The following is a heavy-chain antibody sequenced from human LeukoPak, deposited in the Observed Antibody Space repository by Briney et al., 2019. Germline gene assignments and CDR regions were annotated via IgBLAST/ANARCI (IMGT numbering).Heavy chain of an antibody. Sequence: GGSLRLSCAASGFTFSSYAMHWVRQAPGKGLEWVAIISYDGSNKYYADSVKGRFTISRDNSKNTLYLQLNSLRAEDTAVYYCARGPKPRPELSYYYDSSGYYYGAFDIWGQGTMVTVSS. CDR2: ISYDGSNK. D-gene: IGHD3-22*01. V-gene: IGHV3-30-3*01. CDR3: ARGPKPRPELSYYYDSSGYYYGAFDI. J-gene: IGHJ3*02. CDR1: GFTFSSYA.